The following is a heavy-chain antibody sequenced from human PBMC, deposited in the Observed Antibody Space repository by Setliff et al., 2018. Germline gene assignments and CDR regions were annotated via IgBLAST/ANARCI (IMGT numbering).Heavy chain of an antibody. D-gene: IGHD3-3*01. CDR2: TSAYNGNT. Sequence: ASVEGSCKASGYTFISYGISWVRQAPGQGLEWMGWTSAYNGNTDYAQNFQGRVTMTTDTSTSTAYMEMRSLRSDDTAVYFCVRVPRLEWIMPTFDYWGQGTLVTVSS. CDR3: VRVPRLEWIMPTFDY. V-gene: IGHV1-18*01. J-gene: IGHJ4*02. CDR1: GYTFISYG.